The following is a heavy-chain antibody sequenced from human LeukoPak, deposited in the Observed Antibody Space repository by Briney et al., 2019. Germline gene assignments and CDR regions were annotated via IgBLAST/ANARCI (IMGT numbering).Heavy chain of an antibody. J-gene: IGHJ6*04. Sequence: SVKVSCKAFGGTFSSYAISWVRQAPGQGLEWMGGIIPIFGTANYAQKFQGRVTITADESTSTAYMELSSLRSEDTAVYYCAREEGYCSGGSCYSAYYYGMDVWGKGTTVTVPS. D-gene: IGHD2-15*01. V-gene: IGHV1-69*13. CDR3: AREEGYCSGGSCYSAYYYGMDV. CDR2: IIPIFGTA. CDR1: GGTFSSYA.